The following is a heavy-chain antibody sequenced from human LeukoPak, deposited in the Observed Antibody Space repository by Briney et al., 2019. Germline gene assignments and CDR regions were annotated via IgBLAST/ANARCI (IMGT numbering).Heavy chain of an antibody. V-gene: IGHV3-23*01. CDR1: GFTFSSYS. D-gene: IGHD5-18*01. J-gene: IGHJ4*02. Sequence: PGGSLRLSCAASGFTFSSYSMSWVRQAPGKGLEWVSAISGSGGSTYYADSVKGRFTISRDNSKNTLYLQMNSLRAEDTAVYYCAKARGYSYGPFDYWGQGTLVTVSS. CDR2: ISGSGGST. CDR3: AKARGYSYGPFDY.